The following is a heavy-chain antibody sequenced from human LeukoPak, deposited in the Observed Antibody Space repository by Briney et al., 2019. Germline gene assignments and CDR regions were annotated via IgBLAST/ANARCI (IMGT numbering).Heavy chain of an antibody. D-gene: IGHD5-18*01. J-gene: IGHJ4*02. CDR2: IIPIFGTA. CDR1: GGTFNSYA. V-gene: IGHV1-69*05. Sequence: SVKVSCKASGGTFNSYATSWVRQAPGQGLEWMGRIIPIFGTANYAQKFQGRVTITTDESTSTAYMELSSLRSEDTAVYYCARVGGYSYGSHFDYWGQGTLVTVSS. CDR3: ARVGGYSYGSHFDY.